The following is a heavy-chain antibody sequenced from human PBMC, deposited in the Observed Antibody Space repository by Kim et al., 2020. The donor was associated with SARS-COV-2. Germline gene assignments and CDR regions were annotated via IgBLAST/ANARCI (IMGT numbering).Heavy chain of an antibody. CDR2: ISYDEGRK. D-gene: IGHD6-13*01. J-gene: IGHJ4*02. Sequence: GGSLRLSCAASGFTFNSYGMHWVRQAPGRGLEWVAGISYDEGRKYYTDSVKGRFTISRDNSKSTLYLQMNSLRAEDTAVYYCAKVILDSSSWYIIDHWGQGTLVTVSS. V-gene: IGHV3-30*18. CDR3: AKVILDSSSWYIIDH. CDR1: GFTFNSYG.